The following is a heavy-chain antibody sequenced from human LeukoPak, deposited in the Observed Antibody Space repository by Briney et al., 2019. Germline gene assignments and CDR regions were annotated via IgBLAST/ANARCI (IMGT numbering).Heavy chain of an antibody. V-gene: IGHV1-2*02. J-gene: IGHJ4*02. Sequence: ASVKVSCKASRYTFTNYYMHWVRQAPGQGLEWMGWINPNSGGTNYAQKFQGRVTMTRDTSISTAYMELSRLRSDDTAVYYCARDRSPYDILTGYGYWGQGTLVTVSS. CDR1: RYTFTNYY. D-gene: IGHD3-9*01. CDR3: ARDRSPYDILTGYGY. CDR2: INPNSGGT.